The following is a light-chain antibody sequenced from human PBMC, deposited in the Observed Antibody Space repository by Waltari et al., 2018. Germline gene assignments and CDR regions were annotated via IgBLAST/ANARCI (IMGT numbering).Light chain of an antibody. CDR2: EAS. Sequence: EIVFTQSPGTLCLPPGVRATLSGMASQSVSTTLDWYPQNPGQAPRLLIYEASSRATGIPDRFSGSGSGTDFSLTISRLEPEDFAVYYCQKYGTLPATFGQGTKVEIK. V-gene: IGKV3-20*01. CDR3: QKYGTLPAT. J-gene: IGKJ1*01. CDR1: QSVSTT.